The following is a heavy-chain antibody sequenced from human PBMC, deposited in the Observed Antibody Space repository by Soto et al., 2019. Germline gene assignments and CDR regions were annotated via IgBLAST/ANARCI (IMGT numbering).Heavy chain of an antibody. CDR2: IGTAGDT. V-gene: IGHV3-13*01. D-gene: IGHD3-10*01. J-gene: IGHJ6*02. Sequence: PGGSLRFSCAASGFTFSSYDMHWVRQATGKGLEWVSAIGTAGDTYYPGSVKGRFTISRENAKNSLYLQMNSLRAGDTAVYYCARDAGRSTMVRGVDYYYYGMDVWGQGTTVTVSS. CDR1: GFTFSSYD. CDR3: ARDAGRSTMVRGVDYYYYGMDV.